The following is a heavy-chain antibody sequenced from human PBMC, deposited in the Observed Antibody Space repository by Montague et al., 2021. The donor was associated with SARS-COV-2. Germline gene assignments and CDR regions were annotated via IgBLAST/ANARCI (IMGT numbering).Heavy chain of an antibody. D-gene: IGHD2-8*02. CDR1: GDSVSSNIAA. CDR2: TKYTSTRYE. J-gene: IGHJ3*01. Sequence: CAISGDSVSSNIAAWNWIRQSPSRGLEWLGRTKYTSTRYETYAVSVQSRITITADTSKNQFSLHLNSVTPEDTAAYYCARDLYWAFDAWGLGTTVTVSA. CDR3: ARDLYWAFDA. V-gene: IGHV6-1*01.